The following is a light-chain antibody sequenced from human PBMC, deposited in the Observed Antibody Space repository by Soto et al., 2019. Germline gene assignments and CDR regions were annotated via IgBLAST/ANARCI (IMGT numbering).Light chain of an antibody. CDR2: GAT. J-gene: IGKJ1*01. V-gene: IGKV3-15*01. CDR3: PKYNNWPRP. CDR1: QGVSSN. Sequence: EIVMMQSPATLAGSPGERSSLSCRARQGVSSNLAWYQQKPGQAPRLLIHGATTMSTWIPARFSGSGYGTEFTITISSLQYEDFAVYYCPKYNNWPRPLAQGTKVDIK.